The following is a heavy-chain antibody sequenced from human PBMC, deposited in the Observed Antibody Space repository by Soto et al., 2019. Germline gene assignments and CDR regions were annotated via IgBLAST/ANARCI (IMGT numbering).Heavy chain of an antibody. V-gene: IGHV3-66*01. CDR3: ATRMTTAPY. CDR2: IYSDGGT. CDR1: GFTVSNNY. D-gene: IGHD4-17*01. J-gene: IGHJ4*02. Sequence: GGSLRLSCAASGFTVSNNYLSWVRQAPGKGLQWVSLIYSDGGTDYAESVKGRFTISRDNSENTLYLQMNSLKAEDTAIYYCATRMTTAPYWGQGTLVTVSS.